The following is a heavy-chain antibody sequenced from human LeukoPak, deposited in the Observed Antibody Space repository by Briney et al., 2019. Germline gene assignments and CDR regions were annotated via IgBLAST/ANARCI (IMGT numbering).Heavy chain of an antibody. J-gene: IGHJ4*02. V-gene: IGHV4-39*07. CDR2: IYYSGNT. CDR1: GGSIRSTNYY. D-gene: IGHD3-22*01. CDR3: ARAPHFFDTSGSRYYFDY. Sequence: SETLSLTCTVSGGSIRSTNYYWGWIRQPPGKGLEWIGSIYYSGNTYHSPSLMSRVTISVDTSKNQFSLKLSSVTAADTAVYYCARAPHFFDTSGSRYYFDYWGQGALVTVSS.